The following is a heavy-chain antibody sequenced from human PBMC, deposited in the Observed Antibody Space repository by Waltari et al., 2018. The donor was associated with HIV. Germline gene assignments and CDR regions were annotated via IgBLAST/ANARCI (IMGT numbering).Heavy chain of an antibody. V-gene: IGHV4-59*01. D-gene: IGHD3-22*01. CDR2: TYERGST. CDR3: ARTSYYYDDSGYYRLYYFDY. J-gene: IGHJ4*02. CDR1: GGSISRFY. Sequence: QVHLQESGPGLVKPSETLSLTCTVSGGSISRFYWSWIRQSPGEGLEWIGYTYERGSTSYNPSLKSRATISVDTSKNQFSLRLHSVTAADTAVYFCARTSYYYDDSGYYRLYYFDYWGQGTLVTVSS.